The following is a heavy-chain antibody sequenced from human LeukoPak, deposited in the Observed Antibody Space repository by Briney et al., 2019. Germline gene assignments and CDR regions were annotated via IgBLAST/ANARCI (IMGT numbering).Heavy chain of an antibody. CDR1: GGSISSYY. J-gene: IGHJ5*02. V-gene: IGHV4-59*12. CDR2: IYYSGST. Sequence: SETLSLTSTVSGGSISSYYWSWIRQPPGKGLEWIGYIYYSGSTNYSPSLRSRVTMSVDTSKNQFSLKLSSVTAADTAVYYCARDLAVTTIPGWFDPWGQGTLVTVSS. CDR3: ARDLAVTTIPGWFDP. D-gene: IGHD4-17*01.